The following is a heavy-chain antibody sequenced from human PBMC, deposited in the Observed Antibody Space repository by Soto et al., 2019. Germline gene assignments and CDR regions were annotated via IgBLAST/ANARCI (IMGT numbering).Heavy chain of an antibody. CDR2: IIPIFGTA. CDR1: GGTFSSYA. CDR3: ARVPGIAAADPHYYYYYGMDV. D-gene: IGHD6-13*01. Sequence: QVQLVQSGAEVKKPGSSVKVSCKASGGTFSSYAISWVRQAPGQGLEWMGGIIPIFGTANYAQKFQGRVTITADESTSTAYMALSSLRSEDTAVYYCARVPGIAAADPHYYYYYGMDVWGQGTTVTVSS. V-gene: IGHV1-69*01. J-gene: IGHJ6*02.